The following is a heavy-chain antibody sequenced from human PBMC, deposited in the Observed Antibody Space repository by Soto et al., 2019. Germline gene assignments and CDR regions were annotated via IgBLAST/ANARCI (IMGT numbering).Heavy chain of an antibody. D-gene: IGHD2-15*01. J-gene: IGHJ6*02. V-gene: IGHV3-23*01. CDR1: GFTFSSFA. Sequence: GGSLRLSCGASGFTFSSFAMTWVRLAPGKGLEWVSAIGGSGGSTYYSDSVKGRFTISRDNSKNTLYLQMNSLRAEDTAVYYCAKSGGVVVTTTPLEDYYYYGMDVWGQGTTVTVSS. CDR2: IGGSGGST. CDR3: AKSGGVVVTTTPLEDYYYYGMDV.